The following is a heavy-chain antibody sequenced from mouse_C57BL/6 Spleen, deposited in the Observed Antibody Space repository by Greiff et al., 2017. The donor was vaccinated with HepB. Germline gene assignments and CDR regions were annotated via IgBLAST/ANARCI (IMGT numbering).Heavy chain of an antibody. D-gene: IGHD4-1*01. CDR3: TRRDWDEGYAMDY. J-gene: IGHJ4*01. CDR2: ISSGGDYI. CDR1: GFTFSSYA. V-gene: IGHV5-9-1*02. Sequence: EVQGVESGEGLVKPGGSLKLSCAASGFTFSSYAMSWVRQTPEKRLEWVAYISSGGDYIYYADTVKGRFTISRDNARNTLYLQMSSLKSEDTAMYYCTRRDWDEGYAMDYWGQETSVTVSS.